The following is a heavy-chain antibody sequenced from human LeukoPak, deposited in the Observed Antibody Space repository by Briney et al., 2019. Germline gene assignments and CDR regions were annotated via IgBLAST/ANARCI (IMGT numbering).Heavy chain of an antibody. CDR1: GGSISSYY. CDR3: ARLTNVLRFFTDY. CDR2: IYYSGST. Sequence: PSETLSLTCTVSGGSISSYYWSWIRQPPGKGLEWIGYIYYSGSTDYNPSLKSRVTISVDTSKNQFSLKLSSVTAADTAVYYCARLTNVLRFFTDYWGQGTLVTVSS. D-gene: IGHD3-3*01. J-gene: IGHJ4*02. V-gene: IGHV4-59*08.